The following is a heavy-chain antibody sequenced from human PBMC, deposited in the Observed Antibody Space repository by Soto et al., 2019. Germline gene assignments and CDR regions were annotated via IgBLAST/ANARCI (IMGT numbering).Heavy chain of an antibody. J-gene: IGHJ6*02. V-gene: IGHV1-69*02. Sequence: AVKVSFKASVGTFSGYTISWVRQAPGQGLEWMGRIIPILDIANAAQKYQGRATITADKSTSTAYMELSSRRSEDTALYYCARSFYGSGTMVDVWGQGTTVTVSS. CDR3: ARSFYGSGTMVDV. CDR2: IIPILDIA. CDR1: VGTFSGYT. D-gene: IGHD3-10*01.